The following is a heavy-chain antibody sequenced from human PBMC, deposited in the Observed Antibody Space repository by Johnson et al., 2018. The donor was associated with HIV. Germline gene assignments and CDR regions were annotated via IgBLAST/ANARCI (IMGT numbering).Heavy chain of an antibody. V-gene: IGHV3-33*06. J-gene: IGHJ3*02. D-gene: IGHD3-22*01. CDR3: AKLFLTTDAFDI. Sequence: ICRDNSKNTLYLQMNSLRDEDTAVYYCAKLFLTTDAFDIWGQGTMVTVSS.